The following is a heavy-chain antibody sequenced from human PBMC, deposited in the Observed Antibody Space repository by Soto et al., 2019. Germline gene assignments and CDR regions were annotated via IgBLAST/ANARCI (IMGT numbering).Heavy chain of an antibody. CDR2: ISSSSSYI. CDR3: ARVVYSSGWYPGGGAFDI. Sequence: GGSLRLSCAASGFTFSSYSMNWVRQAPGKGLEWVSSISSSSSYIYYADSVKGRFTISRDNAKNSLYLQMNSLRAEDTAVYYCARVVYSSGWYPGGGAFDIWGQGTMVTVSS. J-gene: IGHJ3*02. V-gene: IGHV3-21*01. D-gene: IGHD6-19*01. CDR1: GFTFSSYS.